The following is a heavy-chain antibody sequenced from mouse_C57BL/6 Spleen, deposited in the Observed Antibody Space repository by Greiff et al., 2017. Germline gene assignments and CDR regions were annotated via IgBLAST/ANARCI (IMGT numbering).Heavy chain of an antibody. V-gene: IGHV5-17*01. CDR3: ARKDYYEGFAY. D-gene: IGHD1-1*01. Sequence: DVQLVESGGGLVKPGGSLKLSCAASGFTFSDYGMHWVRQAPEKGLEWVAYISSGSSTIYYADTVKGRFTISRDNAKNTLFLQMTSLRSEDTAMYYCARKDYYEGFAYWGQGTLVTVSA. CDR1: GFTFSDYG. J-gene: IGHJ3*01. CDR2: ISSGSSTI.